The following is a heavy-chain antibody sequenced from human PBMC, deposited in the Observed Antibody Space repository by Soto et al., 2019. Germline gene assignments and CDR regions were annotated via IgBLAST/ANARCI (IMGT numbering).Heavy chain of an antibody. V-gene: IGHV4-59*04. J-gene: IGHJ4*02. Sequence: GSLRLSCTASGFTFRSYAMNWVRQAPGKGLEWIGSVFYTGFTSYNPSLESRVSVSVDTSKNQFSLKVSGVSAADTAVYYCATSQKGYNWNYFDHWGQGALVTVSS. CDR3: ATSQKGYNWNYFDH. D-gene: IGHD1-20*01. CDR2: VFYTGFT. CDR1: GFTFRSYA.